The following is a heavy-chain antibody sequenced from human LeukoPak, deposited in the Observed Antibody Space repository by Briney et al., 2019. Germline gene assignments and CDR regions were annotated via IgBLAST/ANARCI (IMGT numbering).Heavy chain of an antibody. CDR2: ISSSSSTI. J-gene: IGHJ4*02. CDR3: ARDQRDYYDSSGYYRVY. CDR1: GFTFNRYG. V-gene: IGHV3-48*01. Sequence: GGSLRLSCAASGFTFNRYGMSWVRQAPGKGLEWVSYISSSSSTIYYADSVKGRFTISRDNAKNSLYLQMNSLRAEDTAVYYCARDQRDYYDSSGYYRVYWGQGTLVTVSS. D-gene: IGHD3-22*01.